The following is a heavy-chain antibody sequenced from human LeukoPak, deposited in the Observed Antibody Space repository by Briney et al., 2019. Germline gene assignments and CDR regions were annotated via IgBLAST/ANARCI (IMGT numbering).Heavy chain of an antibody. CDR3: AKDFVRYNIQFDY. J-gene: IGHJ4*02. Sequence: SGGSLRLSCAASGLSFSFYAMSWVRQAPGKGLEWVSSISGGGAGTYYADSVRGRFTISRDNSKNTLYLQMNSLRAEDTALYYCAKDFVRYNIQFDYWGQGALVTVSS. D-gene: IGHD1-1*01. CDR1: GLSFSFYA. CDR2: ISGGGAGT. V-gene: IGHV3-23*01.